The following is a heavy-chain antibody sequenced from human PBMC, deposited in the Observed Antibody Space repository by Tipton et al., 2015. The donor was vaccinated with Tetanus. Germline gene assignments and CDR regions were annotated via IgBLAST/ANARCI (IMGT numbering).Heavy chain of an antibody. D-gene: IGHD6-6*01. CDR3: AREQDLPIIDSHSSAVFDY. CDR1: GFTFDDYG. J-gene: IGHJ4*02. CDR2: INWNGGST. V-gene: IGHV3-20*04. Sequence: QLVQSGGGVVRPGGSLRLSCAASGFTFDDYGMSWVRQAPGKGLEWVSGINWNGGSTGYADSVKGRFTISRDNAKNSLYLEMSSLRGEDTAVYFCAREQDLPIIDSHSSAVFDYWGQGTQVTVSS.